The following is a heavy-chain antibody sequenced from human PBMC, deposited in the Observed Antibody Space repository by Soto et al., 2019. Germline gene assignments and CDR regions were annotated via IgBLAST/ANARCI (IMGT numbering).Heavy chain of an antibody. Sequence: QVQLQESGPGLVKPSETLSLTCTVSGGSISSYYWSWIRQPPGKGLEWIGYMYYSGSTNYNPSLKMRVTISVAPSKTQFSLKLSSVTAADTAVYYCASLWAWSVAYWGPGTLVTVSS. V-gene: IGHV4-59*08. CDR2: MYYSGST. J-gene: IGHJ4*02. CDR1: GGSISSYY. D-gene: IGHD3-16*01. CDR3: ASLWAWSVAY.